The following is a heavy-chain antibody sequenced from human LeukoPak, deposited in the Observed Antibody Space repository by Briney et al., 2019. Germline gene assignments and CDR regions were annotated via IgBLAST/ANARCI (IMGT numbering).Heavy chain of an antibody. D-gene: IGHD3-22*01. CDR3: AKGYYDSSGYSLFDY. CDR1: GFTFYDYA. V-gene: IGHV3-9*01. J-gene: IGHJ4*02. CDR2: ISWNSGSI. Sequence: GGSLRLSCAASGFTFYDYAMHWVRHAPGKGLEWVSGISWNSGSIGYADSVKGRFTISRDNAKNSPYLQMNSLRAEDTALYYCAKGYYDSSGYSLFDYWGQGTLVTVSS.